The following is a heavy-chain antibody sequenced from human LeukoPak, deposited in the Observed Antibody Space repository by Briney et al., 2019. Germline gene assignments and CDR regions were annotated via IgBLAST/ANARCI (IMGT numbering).Heavy chain of an antibody. Sequence: PGGSLRLSCTASGFTFGDYAMSWFRQAPGKGLEWVGFIGSKAYGGTTEYAASVKGRFTISRDDSKSIAYLQMDSLKTEDTAVYYCTRGHHDGIAVAVEGHFAVDYWGQGTLVTVSS. J-gene: IGHJ4*02. CDR3: TRGHHDGIAVAVEGHFAVDY. D-gene: IGHD6-19*01. CDR1: GFTFGDYA. CDR2: IGSKAYGGTT. V-gene: IGHV3-49*03.